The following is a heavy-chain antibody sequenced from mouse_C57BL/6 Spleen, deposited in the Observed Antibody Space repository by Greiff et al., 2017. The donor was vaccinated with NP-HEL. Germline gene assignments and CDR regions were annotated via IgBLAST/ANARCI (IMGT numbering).Heavy chain of an antibody. D-gene: IGHD1-1*01. CDR2: INPGSGGT. CDR3: ARSYYGSSCDY. V-gene: IGHV1-54*01. J-gene: IGHJ2*01. CDR1: GYAFTNYL. Sequence: VQLQQSGAELVRPGTSVKVSCKASGYAFTNYLIEWVKQRPGQGLEWIGVINPGSGGTNYNEKFKGKATLTADKSSSTAYMQLSSLTSEDSAVYFCARSYYGSSCDYWGQGTTLTVSS.